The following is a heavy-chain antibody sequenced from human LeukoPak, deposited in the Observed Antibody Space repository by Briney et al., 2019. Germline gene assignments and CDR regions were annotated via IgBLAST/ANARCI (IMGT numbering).Heavy chain of an antibody. V-gene: IGHV3-23*01. J-gene: IGHJ4*02. D-gene: IGHD3-22*01. CDR1: GFTFSDYA. Sequence: GGSLRLSCAASGFTFSDYAMSWVRQAPGKGLEWVSTISDNGGGTYYADSVKGRFTISRDNSKNTLFLQMNSLRAEDSAVYYCAKDSSYYYGSTCYIDYWGQGALVTVSS. CDR2: ISDNGGGT. CDR3: AKDSSYYYGSTCYIDY.